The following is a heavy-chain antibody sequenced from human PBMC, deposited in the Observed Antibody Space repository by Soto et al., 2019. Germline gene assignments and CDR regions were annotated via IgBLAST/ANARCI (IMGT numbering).Heavy chain of an antibody. V-gene: IGHV2-5*01. J-gene: IGHJ4*02. CDR2: VYWNDER. D-gene: IGHD3-22*01. CDR1: GFSLTTTGVG. Sequence: QIALQESGPTVVKPTQTLTLTCTFSGFSLTTTGVGVGWIRHAPGKALEWLAMVYWNDERRYRPSLKSRLTITQDISKNQVVLTMTYMDPVDTATYFCAHYDSSGYFSHFDSWGQGTLVTVSS. CDR3: AHYDSSGYFSHFDS.